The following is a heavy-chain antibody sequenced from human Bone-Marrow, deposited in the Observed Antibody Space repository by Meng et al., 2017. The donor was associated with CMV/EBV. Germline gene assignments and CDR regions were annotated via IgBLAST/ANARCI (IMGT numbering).Heavy chain of an antibody. CDR3: AGLVNYDFWEFDP. Sequence: ASVKVSCKASGGTFSSYTISWVRQAPGQGLEWMGWISAYNGNTNYAQKLQGRVTMTTDTSTSTAYMELWSLRSDDTAVYYCAGLVNYDFWEFDPWGQGSLVTVSS. D-gene: IGHD3-3*01. V-gene: IGHV1-18*01. CDR2: ISAYNGNT. J-gene: IGHJ5*02. CDR1: GGTFSSYT.